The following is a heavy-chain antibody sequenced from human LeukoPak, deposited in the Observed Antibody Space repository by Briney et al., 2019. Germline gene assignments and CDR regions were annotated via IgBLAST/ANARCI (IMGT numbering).Heavy chain of an antibody. Sequence: SETLSLTCAVYGGSFSGYYWSWIRQPPGKGLEWIGEINHSGSTNYNPSLKSRVTISVDTSKNQFSLRLSSVTAADTAVYYCAAGGPPGIAVAGTLDYWGQGTLVTVSS. CDR3: AAGGPPGIAVAGTLDY. V-gene: IGHV4-34*01. CDR2: INHSGST. CDR1: GGSFSGYY. D-gene: IGHD6-19*01. J-gene: IGHJ4*02.